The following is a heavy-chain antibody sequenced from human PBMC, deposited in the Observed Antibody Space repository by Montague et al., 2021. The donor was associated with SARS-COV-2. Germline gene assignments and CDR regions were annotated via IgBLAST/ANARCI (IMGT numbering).Heavy chain of an antibody. V-gene: IGHV3-21*01. CDR2: ISSSSSYI. CDR1: GFTFSSYS. CDR3: ARDKITIFGVVIIDY. Sequence: SLRLSCAASGFTFSSYSMNWVRQAPGKGPEWVSSISSSSSYIYYADSVKGRFTISRDNAKNSLYLQMNSLRAEDTAVYYCARDKITIFGVVIIDYWGQGTLVTVSS. D-gene: IGHD3-3*01. J-gene: IGHJ4*02.